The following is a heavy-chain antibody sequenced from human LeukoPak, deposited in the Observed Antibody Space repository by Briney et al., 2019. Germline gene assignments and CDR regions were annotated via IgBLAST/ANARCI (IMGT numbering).Heavy chain of an antibody. J-gene: IGHJ4*02. CDR3: ASRYFCSSTSCYTFDY. D-gene: IGHD2-2*02. CDR1: GGSISSYY. V-gene: IGHV4-34*01. CDR2: INHSGST. Sequence: SETLSLTCTVSGGSISSYYWSWIRQPPGKGLEWIGEINHSGSTNYNPSLKSRVTISVDTSKNQFSLKLNSVTAADTAVYYCASRYFCSSTSCYTFDYWGQGTLVTVSS.